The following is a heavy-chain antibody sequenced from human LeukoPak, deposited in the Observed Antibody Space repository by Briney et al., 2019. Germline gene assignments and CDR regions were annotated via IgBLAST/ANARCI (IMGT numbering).Heavy chain of an antibody. V-gene: IGHV3-23*01. CDR2: ISGSGGGT. J-gene: IGHJ4*02. D-gene: IGHD6-19*01. CDR1: GFTFNSYA. CDR3: AKTTTGYSSGRYPGWPVDC. Sequence: PGGSLRLPCGASGFTFNSYAVSWVRQAPGKGLEWVSAISGSGGGTYYADSVKGRFTISRDNSKNTVYLQMNSLSTEDTAVYYCAKTTTGYSSGRYPGWPVDCWGQGTLVTVSS.